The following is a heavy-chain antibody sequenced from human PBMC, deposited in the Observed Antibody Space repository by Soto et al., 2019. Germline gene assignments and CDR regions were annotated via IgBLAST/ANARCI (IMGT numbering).Heavy chain of an antibody. V-gene: IGHV3-23*01. CDR2: IRENSGST. J-gene: IGHJ5*02. CDR1: GFTLSTYA. D-gene: IGHD1-1*01. Sequence: EVQLLESGGDLVQPGGSLRLSCAASGFTLSTYAMNWVRQAPGKGLEWVSAIRENSGSTDYADSVKGRFTISRDNSKNTLYLQMNSLSADDTAVYYCAKWQVVTGVSGWCNDFDPWGQGTLVTVSS. CDR3: AKWQVVTGVSGWCNDFDP.